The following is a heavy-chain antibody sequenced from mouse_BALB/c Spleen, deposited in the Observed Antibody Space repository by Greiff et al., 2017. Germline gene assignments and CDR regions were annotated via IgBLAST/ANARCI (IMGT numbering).Heavy chain of an antibody. CDR3: ARLSGYAWFAY. Sequence: QVQLQQPGAELVKPGTSVKLSCKASGSNVTTNWKNWVQLRPGQGREWSGDIYPGSGSTNYNEKFKRKATLTVAASSSTAYMQLSSLASEDSALYYCARLSGYAWFAYWGQGTLVTVSA. CDR1: GSNVTTNW. D-gene: IGHD2-2*01. J-gene: IGHJ3*01. CDR2: IYPGSGST. V-gene: IGHV1-55*01.